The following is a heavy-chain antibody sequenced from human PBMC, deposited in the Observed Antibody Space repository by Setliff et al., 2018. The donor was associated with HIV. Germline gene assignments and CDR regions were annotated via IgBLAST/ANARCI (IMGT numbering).Heavy chain of an antibody. V-gene: IGHV4-61*09. CDR3: ARERSALLWKNWFDP. CDR1: GGSISSGSYY. D-gene: IGHD3-10*01. J-gene: IGHJ5*02. CDR2: IYTSGST. Sequence: SETLSLTCTVSGGSISSGSYYWSWIRQPAGKGLEWIGHIYTSGSTNYNPSLKSRVTISVDTSKNQFSLKLSFVTAADTAVYYCARERSALLWKNWFDPWGQGTLVTVSS.